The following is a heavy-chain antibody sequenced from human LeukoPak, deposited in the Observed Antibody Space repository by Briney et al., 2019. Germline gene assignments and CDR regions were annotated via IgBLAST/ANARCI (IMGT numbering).Heavy chain of an antibody. CDR2: ISGSGGST. V-gene: IGHV3-23*01. D-gene: IGHD1-1*01. CDR3: AKDHNHYYYYYGMDV. J-gene: IGHJ6*02. CDR1: GFTFSSYA. Sequence: GGSLRLSCAASGFTFSSYAMSWVRQAPGKGLEWVSAISGSGGSTYYADSVKGRFTISRDNSKNTLYLQMNSLRAEDTAVYYCAKDHNHYYYYYGMDVWGQGTTVTVSS.